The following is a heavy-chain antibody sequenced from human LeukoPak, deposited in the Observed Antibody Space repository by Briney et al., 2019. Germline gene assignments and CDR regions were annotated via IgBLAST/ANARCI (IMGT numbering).Heavy chain of an antibody. CDR2: IYYSGST. V-gene: IGHV4-31*03. J-gene: IGHJ4*02. D-gene: IGHD2-2*01. CDR1: GGSISSGGYY. CDR3: ARVAFVVVPAQHHTFSYYFDY. Sequence: SQTLSLTCTVSGGSISSGGYYWSWIRQHPGKGLEWIGYIYYSGSTYYNPSLKSRVTISVDTSKNQFSLKLSSVTAADTAVYYCARVAFVVVPAQHHTFSYYFDYWGQGTLVTVSS.